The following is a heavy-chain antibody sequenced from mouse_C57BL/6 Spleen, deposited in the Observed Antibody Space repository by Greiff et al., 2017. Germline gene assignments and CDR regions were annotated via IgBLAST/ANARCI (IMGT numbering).Heavy chain of an antibody. CDR2: IWRGGST. Sequence: QVQLQQSGPGLVQPSQSLSITCTVSGFSLTSYGVHWVRQSPGKGLEWLGVIWRGGSTDYNAAFMSRQSITKDNSKSQVFFKMNSLQADDTAIYYCAKNYDGYPAWFAYWGQGTLVTVSA. CDR1: GFSLTSYG. V-gene: IGHV2-5*01. J-gene: IGHJ3*01. D-gene: IGHD2-3*01. CDR3: AKNYDGYPAWFAY.